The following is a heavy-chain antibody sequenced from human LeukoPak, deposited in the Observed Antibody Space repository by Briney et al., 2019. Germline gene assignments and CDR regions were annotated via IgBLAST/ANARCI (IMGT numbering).Heavy chain of an antibody. D-gene: IGHD5-24*01. V-gene: IGHV4-61*02. CDR3: ASSGVTGDGYNHHQNWFDP. Sequence: SETLSLTCTVSGGSISSGSYYWSWIRQPAGKGLEWIGRIYTSGSTDYNPSLKSRVTISVDTSKNQFSLKLSSVTAADTAVYYCASSGVTGDGYNHHQNWFDPWGQGTLVTVSS. J-gene: IGHJ5*02. CDR2: IYTSGST. CDR1: GGSISSGSYY.